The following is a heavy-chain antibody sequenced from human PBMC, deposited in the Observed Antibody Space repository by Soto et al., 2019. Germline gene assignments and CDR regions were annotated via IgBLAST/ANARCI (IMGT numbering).Heavy chain of an antibody. CDR1: GFTFASNS. Sequence: HPGGSLRLSCAASGFTFASNSVGWVRQVPGKGLEWVSLISNSGVSTYYADSVKGRFTISRDNSKNTLYLQMNSLRAEDTAVYYCANQLTLGGYHYYYMDVWGNGTMVTVSS. CDR3: ANQLTLGGYHYYYMDV. V-gene: IGHV3-23*01. D-gene: IGHD3-22*01. J-gene: IGHJ6*03. CDR2: ISNSGVST.